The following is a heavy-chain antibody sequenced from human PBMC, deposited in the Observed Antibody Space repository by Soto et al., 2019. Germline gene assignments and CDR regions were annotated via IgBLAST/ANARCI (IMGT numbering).Heavy chain of an antibody. CDR2: INHSGST. V-gene: IGHV4-34*01. CDR1: GGSFSGYY. Sequence: SETLSLTCAVYGGSFSGYYWSWIRQPPGKGLEWIGEINHSGSTNYNPSLKSRVTISVDTSKNQFSLKLSSVTAADTAVYYCAGGAVAGTWFDPWGQGTMGTVS. CDR3: AGGAVAGTWFDP. J-gene: IGHJ5*02. D-gene: IGHD6-19*01.